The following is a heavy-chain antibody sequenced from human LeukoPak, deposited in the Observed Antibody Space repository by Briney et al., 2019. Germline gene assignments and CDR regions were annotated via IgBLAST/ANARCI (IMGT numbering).Heavy chain of an antibody. Sequence: GASVKVSCKASGYTVTSYYMHWVRQAPGQGLEWMGRIYPNSSGTTYAQRFQGRVTMTRDTSISTAYMALSRLRSDDTAVYYWAGERQLCDYWGQGTLVTVSS. J-gene: IGHJ4*02. CDR3: AGERQLCDY. CDR2: IYPNSSGT. CDR1: GYTVTSYY. V-gene: IGHV1-2*06. D-gene: IGHD5-18*01.